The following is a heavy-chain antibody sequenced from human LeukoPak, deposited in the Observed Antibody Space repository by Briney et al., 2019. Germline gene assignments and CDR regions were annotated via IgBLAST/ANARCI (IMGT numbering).Heavy chain of an antibody. D-gene: IGHD3-10*01. Sequence: SETLSLTCAVYGGSFSGYYWSWIRQPPGKGLEWIREINHSGSTNYNPSLKSRVTISVDTSKNQFSLKLNSVTAADTAVYYCARQRYYYGSGSPRHWFDPWGQGILVTVSS. CDR2: INHSGST. J-gene: IGHJ5*02. CDR3: ARQRYYYGSGSPRHWFDP. V-gene: IGHV4-34*01. CDR1: GGSFSGYY.